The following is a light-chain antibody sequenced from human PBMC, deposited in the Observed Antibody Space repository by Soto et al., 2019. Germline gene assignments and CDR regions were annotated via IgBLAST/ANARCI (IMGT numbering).Light chain of an antibody. CDR3: TSFTTTNIWV. CDR1: SSDIGIYNY. V-gene: IGLV2-14*01. Sequence: QSALTQPASVSGSPGQSITISCTGTSSDIGIYNYVSWYQQHPDKAPKLVICEVSNRPSGVSSRFSGSKSGKTASLTISGLRTEDEADYYCTSFTTTNIWVFGGGTKLTVL. J-gene: IGLJ3*02. CDR2: EVS.